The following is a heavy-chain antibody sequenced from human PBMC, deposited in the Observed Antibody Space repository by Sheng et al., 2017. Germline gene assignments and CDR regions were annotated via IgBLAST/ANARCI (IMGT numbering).Heavy chain of an antibody. J-gene: IGHJ3*02. V-gene: IGHV4-38-2*02. CDR3: ASPYYDSSGYYAFDI. CDR2: IYHSGST. D-gene: IGHD3-22*01. Sequence: QVQLQESGPGLVKPSETLSLTCTVSGYSISSGYYWGWIRQPPGKGLEWIGSIYHSGSTYYNPSLKSRVTISVDTSKNQFSLKLSSVTAADTAVYYCASPYYDSSGYYAFDIWGQGTMVTVS. CDR1: GYSISSGYY.